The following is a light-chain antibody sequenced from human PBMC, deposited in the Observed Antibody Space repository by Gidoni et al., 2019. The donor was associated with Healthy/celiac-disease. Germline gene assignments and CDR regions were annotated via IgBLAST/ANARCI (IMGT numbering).Light chain of an antibody. CDR2: DVS. V-gene: IGLV2-11*01. CDR1: SSDVGGYNY. J-gene: IGLJ1*01. CDR3: CSYAGSYTFAYV. Sequence: QSALTQPRSVCGSPGQSVTISCTGTSSDVGGYNYVSWYQQHPGKAPKLMIYDVSKRPSGVPDRFSGSKSGNTASLTISGLQAEDEADYYCCSYAGSYTFAYVFGTGTKVTVL.